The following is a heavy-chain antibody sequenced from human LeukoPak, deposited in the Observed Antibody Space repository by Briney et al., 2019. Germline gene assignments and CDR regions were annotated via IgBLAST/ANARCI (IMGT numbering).Heavy chain of an antibody. J-gene: IGHJ4*02. Sequence: SETLSLTCTVSGGSISSSSYYWGWIRQPPGKGLEWIGSIYYSGSTYYNPSLKSRVTISVDTSKNQFSLKLSSVTAADTAVYYCARGGGFPPAFDYWGQGTLVTVSS. CDR1: GGSISSSSYY. CDR3: ARGGGFPPAFDY. CDR2: IYYSGST. V-gene: IGHV4-39*07.